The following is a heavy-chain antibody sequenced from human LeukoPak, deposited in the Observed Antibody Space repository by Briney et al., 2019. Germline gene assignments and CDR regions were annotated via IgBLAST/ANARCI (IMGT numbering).Heavy chain of an antibody. D-gene: IGHD4-17*01. CDR3: ARSSNDYGDYNFDY. CDR2: IIPIFGTA. J-gene: IGHJ4*02. V-gene: IGHV1-69*13. Sequence: ASVTVSCKASGGTFSSYAISWVRQAPGQGLEWMGGIIPIFGTANYAQEFQGRVTITADESTSTAYMEVSSLRSEDTAVYYCARSSNDYGDYNFDYWGQGTLVTVSS. CDR1: GGTFSSYA.